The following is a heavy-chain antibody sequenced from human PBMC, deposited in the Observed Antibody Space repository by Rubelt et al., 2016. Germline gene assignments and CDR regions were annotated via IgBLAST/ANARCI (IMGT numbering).Heavy chain of an antibody. J-gene: IGHJ5*02. CDR2: IYYTGST. V-gene: IGHV4-39*01. CDR1: GGSISSSSYY. D-gene: IGHD6-13*01. Sequence: QLQLQESGPGLVKPSETLSLTCTVSGGSISSSSYYWGWIRQPPGKGLEWIGSIYYTGSTYYNPSPRVWGTRPGKTPKTQFSLKWSSVTAADTAVYYCVRHSRYSSSGDKWFDPWGQGTLVTVSS. CDR3: VRHSRYSSSGDKWFDP.